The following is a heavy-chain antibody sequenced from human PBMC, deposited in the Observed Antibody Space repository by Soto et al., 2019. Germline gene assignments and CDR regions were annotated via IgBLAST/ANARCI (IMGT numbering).Heavy chain of an antibody. CDR2: IYYSGST. Sequence: SETLSLTCTVSGGSISSGGYYWSWIRQHPGKGLEWIGYIYYSGSTYYNPSLKSRVTISVDTSKNQFSLKLSSVTAADTAVYYCARAIAAAGTATFDIWGQGTMVTVSS. CDR1: GGSISSGGYY. D-gene: IGHD6-13*01. CDR3: ARAIAAAGTATFDI. V-gene: IGHV4-31*03. J-gene: IGHJ3*02.